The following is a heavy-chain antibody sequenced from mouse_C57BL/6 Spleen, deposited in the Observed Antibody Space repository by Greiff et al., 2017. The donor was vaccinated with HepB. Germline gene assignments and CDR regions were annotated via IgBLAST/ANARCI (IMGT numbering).Heavy chain of an antibody. D-gene: IGHD3-2*02. Sequence: QVQLQQPGTELVKPGASVKLSCKASVYTFTSYWMHWVKQRPGQGLEWIGNINPSNGGTNYNEKFKSKATLTVDKSSSTAYMQLSSLTSEDSAVYFCARSGYGTWYFDVWGTGTTVTVSS. CDR3: ARSGYGTWYFDV. V-gene: IGHV1-53*01. CDR1: VYTFTSYW. J-gene: IGHJ1*03. CDR2: INPSNGGT.